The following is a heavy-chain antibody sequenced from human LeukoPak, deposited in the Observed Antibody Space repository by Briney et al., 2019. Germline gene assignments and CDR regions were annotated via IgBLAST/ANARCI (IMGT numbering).Heavy chain of an antibody. Sequence: GGSLRLSCAVSGLTVSTNYMSWVRQAPGRGLEWVSVLYSGGNTYYADSVKGRFTISRDSSKNTLYLRMNSLRVEDTAVYYCARSNWYFDLWGRGALVTVSS. CDR1: GLTVSTNY. CDR3: ARSNWYFDL. J-gene: IGHJ2*01. V-gene: IGHV3-66*01. CDR2: LYSGGNT.